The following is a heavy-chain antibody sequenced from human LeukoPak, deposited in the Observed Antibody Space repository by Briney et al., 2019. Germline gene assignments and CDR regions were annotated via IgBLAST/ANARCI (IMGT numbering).Heavy chain of an antibody. D-gene: IGHD5-12*01. Sequence: GGPLRLSCAASGFTFSGSTMHWVRQASGKGLEWVGRIRSKANSYATAYAASVKGRFTISRDDSKNTAYVQMNSLKTEDTAVYYCTSRHSGYDLAAFDIWGQGTMVTVSS. J-gene: IGHJ3*02. CDR1: GFTFSGST. V-gene: IGHV3-73*01. CDR3: TSRHSGYDLAAFDI. CDR2: IRSKANSYAT.